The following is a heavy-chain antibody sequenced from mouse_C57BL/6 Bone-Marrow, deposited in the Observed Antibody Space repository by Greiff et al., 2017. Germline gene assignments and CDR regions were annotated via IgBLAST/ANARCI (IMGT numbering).Heavy chain of an antibody. V-gene: IGHV1-9*01. CDR2: ILPGSGST. J-gene: IGHJ1*03. CDR1: GYTFTGYW. CDR3: ARRDYYGSSHWYFDV. Sequence: QVQLQQSGAELMKPGASVTLSCKATGYTFTGYWIEWVKQRPGHGLEWIGEILPGSGSTNYNEKFKGKATFTADPSSNPAYMQLSSLTTEDSAIYYCARRDYYGSSHWYFDVWGTETTVTVSS. D-gene: IGHD1-1*01.